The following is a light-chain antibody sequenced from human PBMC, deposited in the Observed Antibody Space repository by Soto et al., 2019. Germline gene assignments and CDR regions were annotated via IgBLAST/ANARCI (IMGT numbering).Light chain of an antibody. V-gene: IGLV2-23*02. J-gene: IGLJ1*01. Sequence: QSVLTQPASVSGSPGQSITISCTRTNSDVGSYNFVSWYQQHPGKAPKVMIFEVSKRPSGVSDRFSGSKSGNTASLTISGLQAEDEADYYCCSDAGSSTYVFGTGTKLTV. CDR2: EVS. CDR3: CSDAGSSTYV. CDR1: NSDVGSYNF.